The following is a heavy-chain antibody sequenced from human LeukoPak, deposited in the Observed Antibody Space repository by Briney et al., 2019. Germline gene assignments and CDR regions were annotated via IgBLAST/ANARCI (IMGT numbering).Heavy chain of an antibody. J-gene: IGHJ4*02. CDR2: ISSSGST. Sequence: SETLSLTCTVSGDSISSGDYYWSWIRQPAGKGLEWIGRISSSGSTNYNPSLKSRVTISVDTSKNQFPLKLSSVTAADTAVYYCARDHRAVADIDYWGQGTLVTVSS. V-gene: IGHV4-61*02. D-gene: IGHD6-19*01. CDR1: GDSISSGDYY. CDR3: ARDHRAVADIDY.